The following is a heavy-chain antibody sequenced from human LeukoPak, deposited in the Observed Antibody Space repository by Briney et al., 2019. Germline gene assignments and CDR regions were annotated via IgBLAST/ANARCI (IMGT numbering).Heavy chain of an antibody. D-gene: IGHD6-13*01. V-gene: IGHV3-21*01. Sequence: GGSLILSCAASGFSFSIYSMNWVRQAPGKGLEWVSSISSSSSYMYYADSVKGRFTISRDNAKNSLYLQMNSLRAEDTAVYYCAREGAAGYYFDYWGQGTLVTVSS. CDR2: ISSSSSYM. CDR1: GFSFSIYS. J-gene: IGHJ4*02. CDR3: AREGAAGYYFDY.